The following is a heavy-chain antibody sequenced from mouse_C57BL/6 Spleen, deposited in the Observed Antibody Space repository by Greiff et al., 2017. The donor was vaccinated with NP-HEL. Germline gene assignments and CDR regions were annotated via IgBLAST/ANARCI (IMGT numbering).Heavy chain of an antibody. J-gene: IGHJ2*01. CDR2: ISYDGSN. V-gene: IGHV3-6*01. CDR3: ARTTVVARPFDY. D-gene: IGHD1-1*01. Sequence: DVQLQESGPGLVKPSQSLSLTCSVTGYSITSGYYWNWIRQFPGNKLEWMGYISYDGSNNYNPSLKNRISITRDTSKNQFFLKLNSVTTEDTATYYCARTTVVARPFDYWGQGTTLTVSS. CDR1: GYSITSGYY.